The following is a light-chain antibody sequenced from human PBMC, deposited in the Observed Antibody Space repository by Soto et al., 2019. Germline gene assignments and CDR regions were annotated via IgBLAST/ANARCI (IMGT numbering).Light chain of an antibody. V-gene: IGKV4-1*01. Sequence: DIVMTQSPDSLAVSLGERATINCKSSQSVLYSSNNKNHLAWYQQKPGQPPKLLIYWASTRESGVPDRFSGSGSGTDFTLTISSLQAEDVAVYYCQQYYSTPQTVGGGTKVEIK. CDR3: QQYYSTPQT. CDR1: QSVLYSSNNKNH. J-gene: IGKJ4*01. CDR2: WAS.